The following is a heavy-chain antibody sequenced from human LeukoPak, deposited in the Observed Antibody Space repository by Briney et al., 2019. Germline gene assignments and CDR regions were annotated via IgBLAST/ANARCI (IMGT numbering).Heavy chain of an antibody. J-gene: IGHJ6*03. V-gene: IGHV4-34*01. Sequence: PSETLSLTCAVYGGSFSGYYWSWIRQPPGKGLEWIGEINHSGTTNYNPSLKSRVTISVDTSKNQFSLKLSSVTAADTAVYYCARHKDYYYSYMDVWGKGTTVTISS. CDR3: ARHKDYYYSYMDV. CDR1: GGSFSGYY. CDR2: INHSGTT.